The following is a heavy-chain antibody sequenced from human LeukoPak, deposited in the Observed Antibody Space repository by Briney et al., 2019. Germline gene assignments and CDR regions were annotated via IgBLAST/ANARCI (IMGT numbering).Heavy chain of an antibody. CDR2: ISTTGTI. V-gene: IGHV3-48*01. Sequence: GGSLRLSCAASGFTFSRFNMNWLRQAPGKELEWLSYISTTGTIYYAESVKGRFSISRDNAKNSLYLQMNSLRPEDTAVYYCARDSLVFGVVTTFDYWGQGTLVTVSS. CDR3: ARDSLVFGVVTTFDY. J-gene: IGHJ4*02. D-gene: IGHD3-3*01. CDR1: GFTFSRFN.